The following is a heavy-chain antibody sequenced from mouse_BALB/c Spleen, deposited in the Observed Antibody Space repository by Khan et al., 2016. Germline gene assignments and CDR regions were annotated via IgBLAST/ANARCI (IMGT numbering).Heavy chain of an antibody. CDR3: ASHHYYAYMNY. CDR1: GFDFSRYC. CDR2: INPDSSTI. Sequence: EVKLLESGGGLVQPGGSLTLSCAASGFDFSRYCVSWVRQAPRKGREWIGEINPDSSTINYTPSLKDKFIISRDNAKNTLYLHMSTVRAEDTALYCCASHHYYAYMNYWGQGTTLTVSS. J-gene: IGHJ2*01. V-gene: IGHV4-1*02. D-gene: IGHD1-2*01.